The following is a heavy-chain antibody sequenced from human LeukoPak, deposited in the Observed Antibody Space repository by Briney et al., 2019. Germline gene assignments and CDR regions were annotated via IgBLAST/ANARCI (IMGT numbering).Heavy chain of an antibody. CDR2: ISYDGSNK. CDR3: AKGAFGRPFSDAFDI. J-gene: IGHJ3*02. D-gene: IGHD3-10*01. Sequence: GSLRLSCAASGFTFSSYAMHWVRQAPGKGLEWVAVISYDGSNKYYAHSVKGRFTISGDNSKNTLYLQMNSLRAEDTAVYYCAKGAFGRPFSDAFDIWGRGTVVTVSS. CDR1: GFTFSSYA. V-gene: IGHV3-30*04.